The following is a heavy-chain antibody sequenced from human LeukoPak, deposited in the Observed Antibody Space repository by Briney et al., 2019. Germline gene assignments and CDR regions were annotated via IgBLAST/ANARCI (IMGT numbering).Heavy chain of an antibody. V-gene: IGHV1-18*01. J-gene: IGHJ6*02. CDR1: GYTFTSYG. Sequence: SVKVSCKASGYTFTSYGISWDRSAPGQGLEWMGWISANNGNTNYAQKLQGRVTMTTDTSTSTAYMELRSLRSDDTAVYYCARLSAMVRGVLIGYYGMDVWGQGTTVTFSS. D-gene: IGHD3-10*01. CDR2: ISANNGNT. CDR3: ARLSAMVRGVLIGYYGMDV.